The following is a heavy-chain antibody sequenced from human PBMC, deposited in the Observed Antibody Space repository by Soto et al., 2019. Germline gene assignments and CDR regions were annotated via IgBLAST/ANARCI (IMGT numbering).Heavy chain of an antibody. CDR2: INSNGGST. D-gene: IGHD5-12*01. Sequence: EVQLVESGGGLVQPGGSLRLSCAASGFTFSSYAMHWVRQAPGKGLEYVSAINSNGGSTYYANSVKGRFTISRDNSKNTLYLQMGSLRAEDMAVYYCASTSGYAFDYLGQGTLVTVSS. CDR1: GFTFSSYA. CDR3: ASTSGYAFDY. V-gene: IGHV3-64*01. J-gene: IGHJ4*02.